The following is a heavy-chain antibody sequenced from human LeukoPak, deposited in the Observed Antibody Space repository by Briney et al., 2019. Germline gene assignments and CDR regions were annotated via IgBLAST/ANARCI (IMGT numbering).Heavy chain of an antibody. Sequence: PGGSLRLSCAASGFTFSSYGMHWVRQAPGKGLEWVAVIWYDGSNKYYADSVKGRFTISRDNSKNTLYLQMNSLRAEDTAVYYCAKDGDGGNSAYYIDYWGQGTLVTVSS. CDR3: AKDGDGGNSAYYIDY. CDR1: GFTFSSYG. CDR2: IWYDGSNK. V-gene: IGHV3-33*06. D-gene: IGHD4-23*01. J-gene: IGHJ4*02.